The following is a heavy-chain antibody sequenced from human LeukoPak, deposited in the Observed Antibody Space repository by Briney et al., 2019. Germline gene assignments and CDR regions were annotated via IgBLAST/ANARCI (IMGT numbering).Heavy chain of an antibody. Sequence: GGSLSLSCAVSGFIVRSNYMSWVRQAPGKGLEWVSVILSGDSTYYAESVKGRFTISRDNSKNTVYLQMNSLRVEDTAVYYCATSPTKGYWGQGTLVTVSS. D-gene: IGHD2/OR15-2a*01. CDR2: ILSGDST. CDR1: GFIVRSNY. CDR3: ATSPTKGY. J-gene: IGHJ4*02. V-gene: IGHV3-53*01.